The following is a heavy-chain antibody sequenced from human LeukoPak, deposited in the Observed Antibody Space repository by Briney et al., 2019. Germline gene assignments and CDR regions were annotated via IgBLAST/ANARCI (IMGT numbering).Heavy chain of an antibody. J-gene: IGHJ4*02. D-gene: IGHD2-8*01. CDR2: IRYDGSNK. CDR3: AKIPLYEPSYYFDY. Sequence: GGSLRLSCAASGFTFSSYGMHWVRQAPGKGLEWVAFIRYDGSNKYYADSVKGRFTISRDNSKNTLYLQMNSLRAEDTAVYYCAKIPLYEPSYYFDYWGQGTLVTVSS. CDR1: GFTFSSYG. V-gene: IGHV3-30*02.